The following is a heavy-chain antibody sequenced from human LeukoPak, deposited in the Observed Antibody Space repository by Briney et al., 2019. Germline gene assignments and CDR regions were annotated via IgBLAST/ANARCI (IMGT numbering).Heavy chain of an antibody. CDR1: GGSISSYY. J-gene: IGHJ4*02. CDR3: VRLGDLYAPFDY. Sequence: SETLSLTCTVSGGSISSYYWSWIRQPAGKGLEWIGRIYTSGSTNYNPSLKSRVTMSVDTSKNQFSLKLNSVTAADTAVYYCVRLGDLYAPFDYWGQGTLVTVSS. CDR2: IYTSGST. D-gene: IGHD3-10*01. V-gene: IGHV4-4*07.